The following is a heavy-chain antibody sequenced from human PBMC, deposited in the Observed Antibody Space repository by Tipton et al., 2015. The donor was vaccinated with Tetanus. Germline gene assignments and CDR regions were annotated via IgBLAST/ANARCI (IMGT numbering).Heavy chain of an antibody. CDR3: ARVVIWFGAPPSHFDY. J-gene: IGHJ4*02. D-gene: IGHD3-10*01. CDR2: IYHSGST. Sequence: TLSLTCAVSGGSISSGGYSWSWIRQPPGKGLEWIGYIYHSGSTYYNPSLKSRVTISVDRSKNQFSLKLGSVTAADTAVYYCARVVIWFGAPPSHFDYWGQGTLVTVSS. V-gene: IGHV4-30-2*01. CDR1: GGSISSGGYS.